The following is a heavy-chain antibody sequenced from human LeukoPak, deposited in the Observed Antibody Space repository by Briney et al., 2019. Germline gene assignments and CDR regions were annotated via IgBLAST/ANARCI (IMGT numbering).Heavy chain of an antibody. CDR1: GFTFSSYS. CDR2: ILSSRST. V-gene: IGHV3-21*04. D-gene: IGHD3-10*01. CDR3: AKGYYGSGSYGWFDY. J-gene: IGHJ4*02. Sequence: PGGSLRLSCAASGFTFSSYSMNWVRQAPGKGLEWVSSILSSRSTYYADSVKGRFTISRDNSKNTLFLHMNSLRAEDTAVYSCAKGYYGSGSYGWFDYWGQGTLVTVSS.